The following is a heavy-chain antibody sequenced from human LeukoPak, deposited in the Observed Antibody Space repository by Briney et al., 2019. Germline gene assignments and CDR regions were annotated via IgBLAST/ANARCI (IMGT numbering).Heavy chain of an antibody. CDR3: ASPYCSGGTCYAHDAFDI. V-gene: IGHV1-2*02. CDR1: GYTFTGYY. J-gene: IGHJ3*02. D-gene: IGHD2-15*01. CDR2: INPNSGGT. Sequence: ASVKVSCKASGYTFTGYYMHWVRQAPGQGLEWMGWINPNSGGTNYAQKFQGRVTMTRDTSISTAYMELRSLRSDDTAVYYCASPYCSGGTCYAHDAFDIWGQGTMVTVSS.